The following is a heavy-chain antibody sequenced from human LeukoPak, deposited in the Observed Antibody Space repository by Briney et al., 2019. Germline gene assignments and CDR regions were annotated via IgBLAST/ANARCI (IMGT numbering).Heavy chain of an antibody. J-gene: IGHJ2*01. CDR2: IYYSGST. CDR1: GFTFSNYN. V-gene: IGHV4-59*08. CDR3: TAASGSYWYFDL. D-gene: IGHD6-13*01. Sequence: GSLRLSCAASGFTFSNYNMNWVRQAPGKGLEWIGFIYYSGSTNYNPSLKSRLTISVDTSKSQFSLRLSSVTAADTAVYYCTAASGSYWYFDLWGRGTLVIVSS.